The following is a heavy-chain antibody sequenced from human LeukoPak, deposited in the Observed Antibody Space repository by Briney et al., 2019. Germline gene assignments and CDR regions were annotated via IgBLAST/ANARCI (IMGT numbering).Heavy chain of an antibody. V-gene: IGHV3-43*02. J-gene: IGHJ4*02. Sequence: GGSLRVSCAAPGFTFDDYALHWVRQAPGKALEGVSLNSGHGGRLYYADSVKGRFTTSRDNSKNSLYRQMNSLRTEDTALYYCAKGPLGGRLDYWGQGTVVTVSS. D-gene: IGHD3-16*01. CDR3: AKGPLGGRLDY. CDR2: NSGHGGRL. CDR1: GFTFDDYA.